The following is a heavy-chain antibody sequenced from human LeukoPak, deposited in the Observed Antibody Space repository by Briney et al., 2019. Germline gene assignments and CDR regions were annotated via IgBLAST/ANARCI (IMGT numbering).Heavy chain of an antibody. Sequence: SETLSLTCTVSGGSISSYYWSWIRQPAGKGLEWIGRIYTSGSTNYNPSLKSRVTMSVDTSKNQFSLKLSSVTAADTAVYYCAREGGIAVAGTYYYYYYYMDVWGKGTTVTISS. V-gene: IGHV4-4*07. J-gene: IGHJ6*03. D-gene: IGHD6-19*01. CDR1: GGSISSYY. CDR2: IYTSGST. CDR3: AREGGIAVAGTYYYYYYYMDV.